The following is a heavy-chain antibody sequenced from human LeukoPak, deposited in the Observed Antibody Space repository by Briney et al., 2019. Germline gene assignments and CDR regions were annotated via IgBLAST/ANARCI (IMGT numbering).Heavy chain of an antibody. CDR2: ISWNSGSI. J-gene: IGHJ3*02. V-gene: IGHV3-9*01. D-gene: IGHD6-19*01. CDR3: AKDSSGWPRHAFDI. Sequence: GGSLRLSCAASGFTFDDYAMHWVRQAPGKGLEWVSGISWNSGSIGYADSVKGRFTISRDNAKNSLYLQMNSLRAEDTALYYCAKDSSGWPRHAFDIWGQGTMVTVSS. CDR1: GFTFDDYA.